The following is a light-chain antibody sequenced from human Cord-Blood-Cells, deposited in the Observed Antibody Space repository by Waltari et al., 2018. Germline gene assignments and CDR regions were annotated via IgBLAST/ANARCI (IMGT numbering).Light chain of an antibody. CDR3: NSRDSSGNHVV. CDR1: SLRSYY. CDR2: GKN. V-gene: IGLV3-19*01. J-gene: IGLJ2*01. Sequence: SSELTQDPAVSVALGQTGRITCQGDSLRSYYASWYQQKPGQAPVLVIYGKNNRPSGIPDRFSGSSSGNTASLTIPGAQAEDEADYYCNSRDSSGNHVVFGGGTKLTVL.